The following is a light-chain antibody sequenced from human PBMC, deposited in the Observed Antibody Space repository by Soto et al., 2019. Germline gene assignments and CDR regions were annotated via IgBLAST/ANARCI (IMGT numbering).Light chain of an antibody. CDR1: QSISSW. CDR2: DAS. CDR3: QQYNSYSRRT. Sequence: DIQMTQSPSTLSASVGDRVTITCRASQSISSWLAWYQQKPGKAPKLLIYDASSLESGVPSRFSGSGPGTEFTLTISSLQPDDFATYYCQQYNSYSRRTFGQGTKVDIK. V-gene: IGKV1-5*01. J-gene: IGKJ1*01.